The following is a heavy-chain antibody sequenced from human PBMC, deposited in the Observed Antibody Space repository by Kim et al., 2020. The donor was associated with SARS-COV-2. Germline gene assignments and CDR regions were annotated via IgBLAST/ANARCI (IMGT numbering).Heavy chain of an antibody. Sequence: SETLSLTCAVYGGSFSGYYWSWIRQPPGKGLEWIGEINHSGSTNYNPSLKSRVTISVDTSKNQFSLKLSSVTAADTAVYYCARVCPPGEAARPKVGYGMDVWGQGTTVTVSS. CDR2: INHSGST. D-gene: IGHD6-6*01. CDR1: GGSFSGYY. V-gene: IGHV4-34*01. J-gene: IGHJ6*02. CDR3: ARVCPPGEAARPKVGYGMDV.